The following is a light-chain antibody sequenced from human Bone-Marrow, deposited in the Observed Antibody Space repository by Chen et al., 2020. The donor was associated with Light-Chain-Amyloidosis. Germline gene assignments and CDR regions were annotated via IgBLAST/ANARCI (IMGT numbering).Light chain of an antibody. Sequence: NFMLTKPHSVSESPGKPVIISCTRSSGSIATNYVQWYQQRPGSSPTTVIYEDDQRPSGVPDRFSGSIDRSSNSASLTISGLKTEDEADYYCQSYQGSSQGVFGGGTKLTVL. CDR3: QSYQGSSQGV. V-gene: IGLV6-57*01. CDR1: SGSIATNY. CDR2: EDD. J-gene: IGLJ3*02.